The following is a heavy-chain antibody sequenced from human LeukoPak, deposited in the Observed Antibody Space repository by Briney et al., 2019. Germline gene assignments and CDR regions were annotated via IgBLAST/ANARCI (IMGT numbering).Heavy chain of an antibody. CDR1: GGSISSGGYY. CDR2: INHSGST. Sequence: PSETLSLTCTVSGGSISSGGYYWSWIRQPPGKGLEWIGEINHSGSTNYNPSLKSRVTISVDTSKNQFSLKLSSVTAADTAVYYCARGQGSYYDSSGVGYYFDYWGQGTLVTVSS. D-gene: IGHD3-22*01. CDR3: ARGQGSYYDSSGVGYYFDY. J-gene: IGHJ4*02. V-gene: IGHV4-39*07.